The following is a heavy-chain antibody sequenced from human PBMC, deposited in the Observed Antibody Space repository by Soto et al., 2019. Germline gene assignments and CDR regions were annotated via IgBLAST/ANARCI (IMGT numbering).Heavy chain of an antibody. J-gene: IGHJ5*02. D-gene: IGHD2-2*01. CDR2: IYYSGST. Sequence: QLQLQESGPGLVKPSETLSLTCTVSGGSISSSSYYWGWIRQPPGKGLEWIGSIYYSGSTYYNPSLKRRVTISVDTSKNQFSLKLSSVTAADTAVYYCARQSRVVPAAASPLNNWFDPWGQGTLVTVSS. V-gene: IGHV4-39*01. CDR1: GGSISSSSYY. CDR3: ARQSRVVPAAASPLNNWFDP.